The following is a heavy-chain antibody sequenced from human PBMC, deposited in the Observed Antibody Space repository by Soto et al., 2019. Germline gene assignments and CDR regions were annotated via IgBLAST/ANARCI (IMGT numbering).Heavy chain of an antibody. Sequence: LSLSCAPPGFTFSTYGMHWGRQTPGKGLEWVAVISYDGSNKYYADSVKGRFTISRDNSKNTLYLQMNSLKAEHTAVYYCAKDSSSSCWETFDNWGQGTLVTVSS. V-gene: IGHV3-30*18. CDR3: AKDSSSSCWETFDN. CDR1: GFTFSTYG. CDR2: ISYDGSNK. D-gene: IGHD6-13*01. J-gene: IGHJ4*02.